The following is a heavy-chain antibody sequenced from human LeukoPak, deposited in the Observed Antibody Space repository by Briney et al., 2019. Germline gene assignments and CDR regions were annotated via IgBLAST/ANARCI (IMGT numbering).Heavy chain of an antibody. J-gene: IGHJ4*02. CDR1: GGSIISGDYY. D-gene: IGHD3-10*01. V-gene: IGHV4-30-4*08. Sequence: SETLSLTCTVSGGSIISGDYYWSWIRQPPGKGLEWIGYIYYSGSSYYNPSLKSRVTISVDTSKNQFSLKLSSVTAADTAVYYCARFDLGPSGSGSYYFHYWGQGTLVAVSS. CDR2: IYYSGSS. CDR3: ARFDLGPSGSGSYYFHY.